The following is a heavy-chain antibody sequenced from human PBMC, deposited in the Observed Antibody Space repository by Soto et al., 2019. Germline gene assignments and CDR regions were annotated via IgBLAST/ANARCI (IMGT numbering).Heavy chain of an antibody. CDR3: ARVEYSSGWYAWFDP. Sequence: QVQLVQSGAEVKKPGASVKVSFKASGYTFTSYGISWVRQAPGQRLECMGWISAYNGNTNYAQKLQGRVTMTTDTSTSTGYMELRSLRSDDTDVYYCARVEYSSGWYAWFDPWGQGTLVTVSS. J-gene: IGHJ5*02. D-gene: IGHD6-19*01. CDR1: GYTFTSYG. CDR2: ISAYNGNT. V-gene: IGHV1-18*01.